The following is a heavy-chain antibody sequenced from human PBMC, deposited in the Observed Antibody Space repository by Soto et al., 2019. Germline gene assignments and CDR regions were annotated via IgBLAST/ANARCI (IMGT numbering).Heavy chain of an antibody. CDR2: VYYSGDT. D-gene: IGHD3-3*01. CDR3: ARLRVIWSGFSDY. Sequence: SETLSLNCSVSGGSISSASYHWGWIRQPPGKGLEWIGSVYYSGDTYYNPSLKSRVTISVDTSKNQFSLKLSSVTAADTAVYFCARLRVIWSGFSDYWGQGALVTVSS. J-gene: IGHJ4*02. CDR1: GGSISSASYH. V-gene: IGHV4-39*01.